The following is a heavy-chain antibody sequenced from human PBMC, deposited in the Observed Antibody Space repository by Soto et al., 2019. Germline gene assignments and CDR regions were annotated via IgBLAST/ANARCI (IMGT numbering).Heavy chain of an antibody. CDR3: ARVGDSGYEPLFDY. V-gene: IGHV3-48*03. D-gene: IGHD5-12*01. CDR2: ISSSGSTI. CDR1: GFTFSSYE. Sequence: GGSLRLSCAASGFTFSSYEMNWVRQAPGKGLEWVSYISSSGSTIYYADSVKGRFTISRGNAKNSLYLQMNSLRAEDTAVYYCARVGDSGYEPLFDYWGQGTLVTVSS. J-gene: IGHJ4*02.